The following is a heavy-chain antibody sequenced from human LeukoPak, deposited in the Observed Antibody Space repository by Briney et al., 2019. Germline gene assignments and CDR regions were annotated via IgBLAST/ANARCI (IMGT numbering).Heavy chain of an antibody. V-gene: IGHV3-11*01. J-gene: IGHJ3*02. Sequence: GGSLRLSCAASGFTFSDYYMSWIRQAPGKGLEWLSYIYGIDSTISYAAPVKGRFTISRDNAKNSLYLQMNSLRAEDTAVYYCARDAYYYDSSSYYRNAFDIWGQGTVVTVSS. CDR3: ARDAYYYDSSSYYRNAFDI. D-gene: IGHD3-22*01. CDR1: GFTFSDYY. CDR2: IYGIDSTI.